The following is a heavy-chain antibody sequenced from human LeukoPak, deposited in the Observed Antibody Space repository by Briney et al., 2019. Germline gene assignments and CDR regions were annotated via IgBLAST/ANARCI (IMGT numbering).Heavy chain of an antibody. V-gene: IGHV4-61*02. J-gene: IGHJ5*02. CDR2: IHTSGTT. CDR1: GGSISSDSYY. Sequence: SETLSLTCTVSGGSISSDSYYWSWLRPPAGKGLEWIGRIHTSGTTSYNPSLKSRVTISVDTSKNHFSLKLSSVTAADTAVYYCARDGKYCTSTTCYGWFAPWGQGALVTVSS. D-gene: IGHD2-2*01. CDR3: ARDGKYCTSTTCYGWFAP.